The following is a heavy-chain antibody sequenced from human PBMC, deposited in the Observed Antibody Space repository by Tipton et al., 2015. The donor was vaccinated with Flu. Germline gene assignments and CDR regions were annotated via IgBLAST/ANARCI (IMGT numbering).Heavy chain of an antibody. J-gene: IGHJ5*02. CDR2: IIQSGNA. CDR1: GYFISSGYY. CDR3: AREGGYSTGFSRIDT. V-gene: IGHV4-38-2*02. D-gene: IGHD2-8*02. Sequence: TLSLTCTDSGYFISSGYYWGWIRQCPGTGLQWIATIIQSGNAYYNPSLRSRVTISVDRSKNQFSLKLSSVTAADTAVYYCAREGGYSTGFSRIDTWGQGTLVIVSS.